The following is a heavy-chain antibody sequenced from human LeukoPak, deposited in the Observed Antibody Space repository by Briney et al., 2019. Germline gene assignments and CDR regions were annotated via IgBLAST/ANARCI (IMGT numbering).Heavy chain of an antibody. CDR2: IGIAGDT. Sequence: QTGGSLRLACAASGFTFSSYDMHWVRQATGKGLEWVSGIGIAGDTHYPDSVRGRFTIFRENAKNSLYLQTNSLRAEDTAVYYCARAQPPYHGRLDSWGQGILVTVSS. CDR1: GFTFSSYD. V-gene: IGHV3-13*01. CDR3: ARAQPPYHGRLDS. J-gene: IGHJ5*01. D-gene: IGHD3-16*01.